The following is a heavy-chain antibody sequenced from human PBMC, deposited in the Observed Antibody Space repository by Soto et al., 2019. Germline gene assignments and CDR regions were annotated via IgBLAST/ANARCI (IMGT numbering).Heavy chain of an antibody. V-gene: IGHV1-18*04. Sequence: GASVKVSCKASGYTFTSYGISWVRQAPGQGLEWMGWISAYNGNTNYAQKLQGRVTMTTDTSTSTVYMELRSLRSDDTAVYYCARDNPTSLVSHYYYYGMDVWGQGTTVTVSS. J-gene: IGHJ6*02. CDR2: ISAYNGNT. D-gene: IGHD6-6*01. CDR3: ARDNPTSLVSHYYYYGMDV. CDR1: GYTFTSYG.